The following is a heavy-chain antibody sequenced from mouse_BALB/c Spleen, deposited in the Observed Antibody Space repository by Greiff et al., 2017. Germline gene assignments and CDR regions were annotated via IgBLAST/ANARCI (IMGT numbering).Heavy chain of an antibody. CDR1: GYSFTSYW. CDR3: TRKPHYGNYGPYYFDY. D-gene: IGHD2-1*01. J-gene: IGHJ2*01. CDR2: IYPGNSDT. Sequence: EVQLQQSGTVLARPGASVKMSCKASGYSFTSYWMHWVKQRPGQGLEWIGAIYPGNSDTSYNQKFKGKAKLTAVTSASTAYMELSSLTNEDSAVYYCTRKPHYGNYGPYYFDYWGQGTTLTVSS. V-gene: IGHV1-5*01.